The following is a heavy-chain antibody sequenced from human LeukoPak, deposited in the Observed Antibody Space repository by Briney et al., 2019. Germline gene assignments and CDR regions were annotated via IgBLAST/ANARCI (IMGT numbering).Heavy chain of an antibody. J-gene: IGHJ6*03. Sequence: SSETLSLTCTVSGGSISSYYWSWIRQPAGKGLEWIGRIYTSGSTNYNPSLKSRVTMSVDTSKNQFSLKLSSVTAADTAVYYCARERIAAASFNYYYYYMDVWGKGTTVTISS. CDR2: IYTSGST. CDR1: GGSISSYY. CDR3: ARERIAAASFNYYYYYMDV. D-gene: IGHD6-13*01. V-gene: IGHV4-4*07.